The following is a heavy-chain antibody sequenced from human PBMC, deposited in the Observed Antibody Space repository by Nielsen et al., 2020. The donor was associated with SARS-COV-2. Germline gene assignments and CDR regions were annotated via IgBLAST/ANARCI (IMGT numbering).Heavy chain of an antibody. V-gene: IGHV3-48*02. CDR2: ISASSANI. J-gene: IGHJ6*03. Sequence: GGSLRLSCAASGFTFNTYAMNWVRQAPGKGLEWVAYISASSANIHYAASVNGRFTVSRDNAKNSLYLQMNSLRDEDTAVYFCAKELEVCCHYMDVWGKGTTVTVSS. CDR1: GFTFNTYA. CDR3: AKELEVCCHYMDV. D-gene: IGHD5/OR15-5a*01.